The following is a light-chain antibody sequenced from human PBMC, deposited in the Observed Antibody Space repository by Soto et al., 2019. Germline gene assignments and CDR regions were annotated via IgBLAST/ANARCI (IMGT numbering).Light chain of an antibody. CDR1: QSVISNY. V-gene: IGKV3-20*01. CDR3: QQYGSSPT. Sequence: EIVLTQSPGTLSLSPGERATLSCRASQSVISNYLAWYQQKPGLAPRLLIHGASSRATGIPDRFSGSGSGTDFTLTISRLEPEDFAVYYCQQYGSSPTFGQGTKV. CDR2: GAS. J-gene: IGKJ1*01.